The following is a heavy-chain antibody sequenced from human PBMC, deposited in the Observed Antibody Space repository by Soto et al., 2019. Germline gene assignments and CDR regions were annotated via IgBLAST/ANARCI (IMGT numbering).Heavy chain of an antibody. V-gene: IGHV3-66*01. CDR2: IFSGGST. CDR1: GFTVSSNY. D-gene: IGHD2-21*02. Sequence: EVQLVESGGGLVQPGGSLRLSCVASGFTVSSNYMSWVRQAPGKGLEWVSVIFSGGSTNYADYVKSRFTISRDNSKNTLYLQMNSLRAEDTAVDYCATRVTAGNWGQGTLVTVSS. CDR3: ATRVTAGN. J-gene: IGHJ4*02.